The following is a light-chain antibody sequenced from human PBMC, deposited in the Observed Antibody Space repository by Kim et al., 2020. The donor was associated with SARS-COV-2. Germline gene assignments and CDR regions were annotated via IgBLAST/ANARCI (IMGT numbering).Light chain of an antibody. J-gene: IGKJ3*01. Sequence: QPASIPCRSSQSLVYSDGNTYLNWFHKRPGQSPRRLIYKVPTRDSGAPDRFRGRGSGTNFTLQISRVEAEDVGVYYCMQGTHWPFTFGPGTKVDIK. CDR3: MQGTHWPFT. CDR1: QSLVYSDGNTY. CDR2: KVP. V-gene: IGKV2-30*01.